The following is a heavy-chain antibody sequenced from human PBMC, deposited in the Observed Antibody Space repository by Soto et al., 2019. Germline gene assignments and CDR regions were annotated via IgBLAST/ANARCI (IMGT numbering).Heavy chain of an antibody. D-gene: IGHD2-21*01. CDR2: ISRDGSVK. V-gene: IGHV3-30*03. Sequence: GGSLRLSCVASGFTFSTSGMHWVRQGPGKGLEWVAVISRDGSVKYYADSVKGRFTISRDTSKNTLYLQMISLRAEDTAVYYCAGEIASGYWGQGT. CDR3: AGEIASGY. J-gene: IGHJ4*02. CDR1: GFTFSTSG.